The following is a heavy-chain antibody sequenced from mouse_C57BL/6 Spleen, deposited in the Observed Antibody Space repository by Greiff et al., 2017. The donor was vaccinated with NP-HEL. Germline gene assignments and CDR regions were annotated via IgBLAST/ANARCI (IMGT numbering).Heavy chain of an antibody. D-gene: IGHD1-2*01. CDR1: GFTFSNYW. CDR2: IRLKSDNYAT. J-gene: IGHJ2*01. V-gene: IGHV6-3*01. CDR3: TEARYYGRGYFDY. Sequence: EVKLEESGGGLVQPGGSMKLSCVASGFTFSNYWMNWVRQSPEKGLEWVAQIRLKSDNYATHYAESVKGRFTISRYDSKSSVYLQMNNLRAEDTGIYYCTEARYYGRGYFDYWGQGTTLTVSS.